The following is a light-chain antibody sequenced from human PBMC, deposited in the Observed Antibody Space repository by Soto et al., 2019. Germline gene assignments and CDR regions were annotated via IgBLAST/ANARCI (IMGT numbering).Light chain of an antibody. CDR1: SGHSSHA. V-gene: IGLV4-69*01. CDR2: LNSDGSH. Sequence: QLVLTQSPSASASLGASVKLTCTLSSGHSSHAIAWHQQQPEKGPRYLMKLNSDGSHGKGDGIPDRFSGSSSGAERYLTIAGLQSEDEADYYCQTWGTGIWVFGGGTKLTVL. CDR3: QTWGTGIWV. J-gene: IGLJ3*02.